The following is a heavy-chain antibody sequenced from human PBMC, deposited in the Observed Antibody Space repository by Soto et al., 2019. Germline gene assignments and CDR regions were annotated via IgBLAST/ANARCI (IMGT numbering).Heavy chain of an antibody. V-gene: IGHV3-30*03. CDR2: VSADGSSR. CDR3: AREGGESSDGLYYFDS. CDR1: GFTFSDYG. Sequence: PGGSLRLSCVASGFTFSDYGMHWVRQAPGKGLEWVAVVSADGSSRYYADSVKGRFSISRDNSKNTVSLQMNSLRGHDTGVYFCAREGGESSDGLYYFDSWGQGSLVTVSS. J-gene: IGHJ4*02. D-gene: IGHD3-16*01.